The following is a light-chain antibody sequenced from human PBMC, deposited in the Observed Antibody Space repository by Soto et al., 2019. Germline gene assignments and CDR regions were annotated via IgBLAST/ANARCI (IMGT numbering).Light chain of an antibody. Sequence: DIGMTQSTASLAVCPGERGSLXCRASQSVSSHFAWYQQKPGQAPRRLIYGASTRAPGTPARFSGSGSGTKFTPRISSRQSEDFAVYYCQQYNNWPITFGQGTRLEIK. CDR2: GAS. CDR3: QQYNNWPIT. J-gene: IGKJ5*01. V-gene: IGKV3D-15*01. CDR1: QSVSSH.